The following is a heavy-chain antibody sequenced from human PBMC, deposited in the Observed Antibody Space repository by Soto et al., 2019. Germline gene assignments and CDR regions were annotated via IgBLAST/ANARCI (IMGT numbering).Heavy chain of an antibody. D-gene: IGHD6-19*01. J-gene: IGHJ4*02. CDR1: GFTFSSYA. CDR3: ARIRPSIAVAGTYDY. Sequence: GGSLRLSCAASGFTFSSYAMHWVRQAPGKGLEWVAVISYDGSNKYYADSVKGRFTISRDNSKNTLYLQMNSLRAEDTAVYYCARIRPSIAVAGTYDYWGQGTLVTVSS. V-gene: IGHV3-30-3*01. CDR2: ISYDGSNK.